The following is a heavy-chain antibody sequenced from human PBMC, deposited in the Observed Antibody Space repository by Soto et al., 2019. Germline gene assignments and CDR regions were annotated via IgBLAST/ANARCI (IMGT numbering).Heavy chain of an antibody. D-gene: IGHD6-19*01. J-gene: IGHJ4*02. CDR1: GFSLSTTRVG. CDR2: IYWDDDK. V-gene: IGHV2-5*02. CDR3: AHIVVDGLGYYFDY. Sequence: QITLKESGPTLVKPTQTRTLTCSFSGFSLSTTRVGVGWIRQPPGEALEWLALIYWDDDKRYSPSLKTRLNITEDSPKNRVVLTMSEMDPVDTATYYCAHIVVDGLGYYFDYWGQGTLVTVSS.